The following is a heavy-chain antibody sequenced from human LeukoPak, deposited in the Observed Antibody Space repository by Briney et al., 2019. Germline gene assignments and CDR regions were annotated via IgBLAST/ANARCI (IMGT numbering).Heavy chain of an antibody. V-gene: IGHV3-11*01. D-gene: IGHD4-17*01. CDR3: ASPTTVTGAPGSPFDY. J-gene: IGHJ4*02. Sequence: GGSLRLSSAASGFTFSDYYMSWIRQAPGKGLEWVSYISSSGSTIYYADSVKGRFTISRDNAKNSLYLQMNSLRAEDTAVYYCASPTTVTGAPGSPFDYWGQGTLVTVSS. CDR1: GFTFSDYY. CDR2: ISSSGSTI.